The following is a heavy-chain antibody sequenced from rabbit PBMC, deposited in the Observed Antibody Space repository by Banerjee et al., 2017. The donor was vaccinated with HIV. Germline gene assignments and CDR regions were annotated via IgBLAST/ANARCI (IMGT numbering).Heavy chain of an antibody. V-gene: IGHV1S7*01. J-gene: IGHJ4*01. CDR2: IDPVFDST. CDR3: ARGYASSSGYYPFNL. Sequence: QLKESGGGLVQPGGSLKLSCKASGFDFSNYYMSWVRQAPGKGLEWIGYIDPVFDSTYYASWVNGRFTISSHNAQNTVDLQLNSLTAADTATYFCARGYASSSGYYPFNLWGPGTLVTVS. CDR1: GFDFSNYY. D-gene: IGHD1-1*01.